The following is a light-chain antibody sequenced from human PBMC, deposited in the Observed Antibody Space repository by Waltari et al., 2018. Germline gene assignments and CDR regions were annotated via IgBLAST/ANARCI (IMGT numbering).Light chain of an antibody. CDR1: QDITTS. Sequence: DLQMTQSPSSLSASVGDRVTFTCQATQDITTSLSWFQQKPGEAPRLLIYDASTLQPGVPSRFSGTGSATGFSLTITSLQLDDSATYYCQQFHSLPYTFARGTKLHIK. CDR3: QQFHSLPYT. CDR2: DAS. V-gene: IGKV1-33*01. J-gene: IGKJ2*01.